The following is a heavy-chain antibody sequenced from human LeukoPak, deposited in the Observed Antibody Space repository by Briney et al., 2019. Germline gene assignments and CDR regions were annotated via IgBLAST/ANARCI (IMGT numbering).Heavy chain of an antibody. CDR1: GGSISSYY. CDR3: AREYHDILTGYLYFDY. CDR2: IYYSGST. J-gene: IGHJ4*02. D-gene: IGHD3-9*01. V-gene: IGHV4-59*01. Sequence: PSETLSLTCTVSGGSISSYYWSWIRQPPGKGLEWIGYIYYSGSTNYNPSLKSRVTISVDTSKNQFSLKLSSVTAADTAVYYCAREYHDILTGYLYFDYWGQGTLVTVSS.